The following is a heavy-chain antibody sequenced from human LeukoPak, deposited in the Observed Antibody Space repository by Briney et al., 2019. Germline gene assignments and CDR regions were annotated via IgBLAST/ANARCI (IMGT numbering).Heavy chain of an antibody. V-gene: IGHV1-2*02. CDR1: GYTFTGYY. Sequence: GASVKVSCKVSGYTFTGYYMHWVRQAPGEGLEWMGWIIPNSGGTKYAQKFQGRVTMTRDTSINTAYMEVRRLTSDDTAVYYCARERGTLAVAGDAFDIWGQGTMVTVSS. D-gene: IGHD6-19*01. CDR3: ARERGTLAVAGDAFDI. J-gene: IGHJ3*02. CDR2: IIPNSGGT.